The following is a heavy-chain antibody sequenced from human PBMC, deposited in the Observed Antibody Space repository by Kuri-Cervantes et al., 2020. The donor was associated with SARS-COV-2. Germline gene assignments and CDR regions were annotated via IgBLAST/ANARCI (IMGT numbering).Heavy chain of an antibody. J-gene: IGHJ2*01. CDR3: ARXKFIDYGDTXXXWYFDL. Sequence: SGPTLXXPTXTLXXXCTXSGXSLSXSGVGVGWIRQPPGKXLEXXALIYWDDXXRXXPSLKSRLXITKDTSKSQVVLTMTNMDPVDTATYYCARXKFIDYGDTXXXWYFDLWGRGTLVTVSS. CDR1: GXSLSXSGVG. D-gene: IGHD4-17*01. CDR2: IYWDDXX. V-gene: IGHV2-5*05.